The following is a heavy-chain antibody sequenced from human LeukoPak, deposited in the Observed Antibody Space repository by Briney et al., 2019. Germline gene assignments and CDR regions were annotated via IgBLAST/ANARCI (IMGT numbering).Heavy chain of an antibody. CDR3: AKDGHYGMAV. CDR2: IRNDGITT. V-gene: IGHV3-74*01. J-gene: IGHJ6*02. Sequence: GGSLRLSCAASGVTISLHWVHWVRQTPGKGLVWVSHIRNDGITTTYADSVKGRFTISRDAAKNTVFLQMNSLRADDTAVYYCAKDGHYGMAVWGQGTTVTVSS. CDR1: GVTISLHW.